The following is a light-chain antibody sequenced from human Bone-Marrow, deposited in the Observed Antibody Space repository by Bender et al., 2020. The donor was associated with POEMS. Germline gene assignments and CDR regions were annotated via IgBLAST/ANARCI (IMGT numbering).Light chain of an antibody. J-gene: IGLJ1*01. CDR3: CSYGGSGTFVV. CDR2: EVY. CDR1: SSDVGGYNL. V-gene: IGLV2-23*02. Sequence: QSALTQPASVSGSPGQSITISCTGTSSDVGGYNLVSWYQQHPGKAPKLMIYEVYKRPSGVSSRFSGSKSGNTASLTISGLQAEDEAHYYCCSYGGSGTFVVFGTGTKVTVL.